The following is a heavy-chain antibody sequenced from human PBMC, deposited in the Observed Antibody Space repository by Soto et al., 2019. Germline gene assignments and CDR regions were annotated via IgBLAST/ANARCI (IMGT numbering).Heavy chain of an antibody. V-gene: IGHV3-48*02. CDR1: GFTFSNYI. D-gene: IGHD1-26*01. J-gene: IGHJ6*02. CDR2: ISSGSSTI. Sequence: SLRLSCAASGFTFSNYIMNWVRQSPGKGLEWISYISSGSSTIPYADSVRGRFTISRDNAKNLLYLQINSLRDEDTAIYYCARDRSPAYYYHYGMDVWGQGTTVTVSS. CDR3: ARDRSPAYYYHYGMDV.